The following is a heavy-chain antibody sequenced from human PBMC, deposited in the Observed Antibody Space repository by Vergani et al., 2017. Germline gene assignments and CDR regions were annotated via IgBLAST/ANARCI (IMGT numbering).Heavy chain of an antibody. D-gene: IGHD6-19*01. J-gene: IGHJ4*02. V-gene: IGHV3-30*02. CDR1: GFSFNTYG. CDR3: AKDQVYSRQWLARRGYFDY. Sequence: QVQLVETGGGVVQPGGSLRLYCATSGFSFNTYGAHWVRQAPGKGLEWVAFIRYDGSNKYYADSVKGRFTISRDNSKNTLYLQMNSLRAEDTAVYYCAKDQVYSRQWLARRGYFDYWGQGTLVTVSS. CDR2: IRYDGSNK.